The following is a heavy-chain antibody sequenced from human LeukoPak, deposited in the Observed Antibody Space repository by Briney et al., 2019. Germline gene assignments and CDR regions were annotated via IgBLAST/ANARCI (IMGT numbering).Heavy chain of an antibody. J-gene: IGHJ6*03. CDR1: GGSISSSGSY. CDR2: IYYSGNT. Sequence: PSETLSLTCTVSGGSISSSGSYWGWIRQPPGKGLEWIGSIYYSGNTYNPSLKSRVTISVDTSKNQFSLNLTSVNAADTAVYYCARDLYYYDSSGYYLGYYYMDVWGKGTTVTVSS. CDR3: ARDLYYYDSSGYYLGYYYMDV. D-gene: IGHD3-22*01. V-gene: IGHV4-39*07.